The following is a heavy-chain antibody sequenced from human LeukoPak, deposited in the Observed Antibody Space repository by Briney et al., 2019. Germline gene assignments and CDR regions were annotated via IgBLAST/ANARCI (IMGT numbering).Heavy chain of an antibody. CDR3: ARDGGVPAVLYWFDP. D-gene: IGHD2-2*01. CDR1: GGSFSGYY. J-gene: IGHJ5*02. Sequence: SETLSLTCAVYGGSFSGYYWSWIRRPPGKGLEWIGEINHSGSTNYNAYLKSRVTISVDTSKNQFSLKLSSVTATDTAGYYCARDGGVPAVLYWFDPWGQGTLVTVSS. V-gene: IGHV4-34*01. CDR2: INHSGST.